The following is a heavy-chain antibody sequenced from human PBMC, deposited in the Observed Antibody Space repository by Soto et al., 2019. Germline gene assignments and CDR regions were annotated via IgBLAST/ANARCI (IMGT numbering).Heavy chain of an antibody. J-gene: IGHJ4*02. CDR3: AKGAEQRLPTGGRNYFDY. V-gene: IGHV3-30*18. CDR2: ISYDGSNK. CDR1: GFTFSSYG. D-gene: IGHD6-25*01. Sequence: QVQLVESGGGVVQPGRSLRLSCAASGFTFSSYGMRWVRQAPGKGLEWVAVISYDGSNKYYADSVKGRFTISRDNSKNTLYLQMNSLRAEDTAVYYCAKGAEQRLPTGGRNYFDYWGQGTLVTVSS.